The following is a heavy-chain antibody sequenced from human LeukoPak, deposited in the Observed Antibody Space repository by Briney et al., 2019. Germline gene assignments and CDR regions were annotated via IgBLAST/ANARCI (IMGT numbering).Heavy chain of an antibody. CDR2: ISRSSSTI. CDR3: AREMTTAYAFDI. CDR1: GFTFSSYS. J-gene: IGHJ3*02. Sequence: GGSLRLSCAASGFTFSSYSMNWVRQAPGKGLEWVSYISRSSSTIYHADSVKGRFTISRDNAKNSPYLQMNSLRADDTAVYYCAREMTTAYAFDIWGQGTMVTVSS. D-gene: IGHD4-11*01. V-gene: IGHV3-48*01.